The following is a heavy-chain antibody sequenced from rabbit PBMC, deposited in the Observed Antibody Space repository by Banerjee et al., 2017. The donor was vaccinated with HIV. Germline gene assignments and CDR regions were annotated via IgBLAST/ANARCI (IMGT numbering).Heavy chain of an antibody. Sequence: QEQLEESGGGLVTPGGTLTLTCTASGFTISSYHMGWVRQAPGKGLEWIGEIYTGSGSTYYASWAKGRFTISKTSSTTVTLQMTSLTAADTATYFCARSTSGYDIGDLWGPGTLVTVS. CDR1: GFTISSYH. CDR3: ARSTSGYDIGDL. V-gene: IGHV1S45*01. D-gene: IGHD1-1*01. CDR2: IYTGSGST. J-gene: IGHJ4*01.